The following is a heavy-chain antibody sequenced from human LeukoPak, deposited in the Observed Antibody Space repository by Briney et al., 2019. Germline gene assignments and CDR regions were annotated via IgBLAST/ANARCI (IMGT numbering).Heavy chain of an antibody. CDR3: ARDGSGSYYFDY. CDR2: IIPILGIA. D-gene: IGHD1-26*01. J-gene: IGHJ4*02. V-gene: IGHV1-69*04. CDR1: GGTFSSYA. Sequence: SVKVSCKASGGTFSSYAISWVRQAPGQGLEWMGRIIPILGIANYAQKFQGRVTITADKSTSTAYMGLSSLRSEDTAVYYCARDGSGSYYFDYWGQGTLVTVSS.